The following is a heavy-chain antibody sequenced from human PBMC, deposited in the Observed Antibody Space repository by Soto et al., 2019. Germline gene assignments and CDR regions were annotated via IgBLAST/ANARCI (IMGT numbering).Heavy chain of an antibody. D-gene: IGHD5-18*01. CDR3: ARVQGGGGAMVHNY. CDR1: GGSISSGDYY. CDR2: IYYSGST. V-gene: IGHV4-30-4*01. Sequence: PSETLSLTCPVSGGSISSGDYYWSWIRQPPGKGLEWIEYIYYSGSTYYNPSLKSRVTISVDTSKNQFSLKLSSVTAADTAVYYCARVQGGGGAMVHNYWGQGTLVTVSS. J-gene: IGHJ4*02.